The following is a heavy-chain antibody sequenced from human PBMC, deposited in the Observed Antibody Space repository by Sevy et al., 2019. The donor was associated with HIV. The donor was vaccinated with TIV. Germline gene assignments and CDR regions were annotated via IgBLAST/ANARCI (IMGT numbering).Heavy chain of an antibody. CDR3: ARQAGVIVVEVALIGA. Sequence: SETLSLTCTVSGGSFSNDVFYWAWIRQTPGKGLEWIGTINYSGSTYYNPSLESRAAISVETSKNQFSLKLNSVTGADTAIYYCARQAGVIVVEVALIGAWGQGTMVTVSS. CDR1: GGSFSNDVFY. J-gene: IGHJ3*01. V-gene: IGHV4-39*01. D-gene: IGHD2-15*01. CDR2: INYSGST.